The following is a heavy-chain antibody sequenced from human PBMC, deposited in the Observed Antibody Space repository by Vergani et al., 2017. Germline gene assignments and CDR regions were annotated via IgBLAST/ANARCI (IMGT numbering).Heavy chain of an antibody. CDR2: IYYSGST. J-gene: IGHJ4*02. CDR3: AGHFSGEQQQVDY. Sequence: QLQLQESGPGLVKPSETLSLTCTVSGGSISSSSYYWGWIRQPPGKGLEWIGSIYYSGSTYYNPSLKSRVTISVDTSKNQFSLKLSSVTAADTAVYYCAGHFSGEQQQVDYWGQGTLVTVSS. V-gene: IGHV4-39*01. D-gene: IGHD6-13*01. CDR1: GGSISSSSYY.